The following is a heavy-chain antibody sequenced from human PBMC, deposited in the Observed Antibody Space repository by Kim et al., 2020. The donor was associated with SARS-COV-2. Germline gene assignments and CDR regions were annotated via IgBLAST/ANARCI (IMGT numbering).Heavy chain of an antibody. CDR3: ARVTKRGYSYGYINAFDI. CDR1: GGTFSSYA. D-gene: IGHD5-18*01. Sequence: SVKVSCKASGGTFSSYAISWVRQAPGQGLEWMGGIIPIFGTANYAQKFQGRVTITADESTSTAYMELSSLRSEDTAVYYCARVTKRGYSYGYINAFDIWGQGTMVTVSS. CDR2: IIPIFGTA. J-gene: IGHJ3*02. V-gene: IGHV1-69*13.